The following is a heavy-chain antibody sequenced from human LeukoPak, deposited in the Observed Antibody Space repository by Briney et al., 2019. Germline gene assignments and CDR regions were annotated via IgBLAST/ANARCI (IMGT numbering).Heavy chain of an antibody. CDR1: GFTFSNYY. Sequence: GGSLRLSCSASGFTFSNYYMHWVRQAPGKGLEYVSMISSNGDTTYYADSVKGRFTISRDNSKDTLYLQMNSLRAEDTAVYYCARETVTTVYWGQGTLVTVSS. CDR2: ISSNGDTT. CDR3: ARETVTTVY. D-gene: IGHD4-17*01. V-gene: IGHV3-64*04. J-gene: IGHJ4*02.